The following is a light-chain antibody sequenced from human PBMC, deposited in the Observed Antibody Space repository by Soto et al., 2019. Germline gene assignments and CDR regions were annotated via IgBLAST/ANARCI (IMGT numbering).Light chain of an antibody. V-gene: IGKV1-27*01. Sequence: DIQMTQSPTSLSASVGDRVTITCRASQDIRNFVAWYQQKPGKAPKLLIYAASTLQSGVPSRFSGSGSGTDFTLTINSLQHEDVSTYSCKKYSSVPVFGPGTKVEIK. CDR1: QDIRNF. CDR2: AAS. J-gene: IGKJ3*01. CDR3: KKYSSVPV.